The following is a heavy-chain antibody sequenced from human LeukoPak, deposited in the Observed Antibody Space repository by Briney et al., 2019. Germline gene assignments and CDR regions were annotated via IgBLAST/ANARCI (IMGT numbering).Heavy chain of an antibody. CDR1: GFTFSSYA. Sequence: QPGGSLRLSCAASGFTFSSYAMSWVRPAPGKGLEWVSAISGSGGSTYYADSVEGRFTISRDNSKNTLYLQMNSLRAEDTAVYSCASPAVDTAMVLNYLGQGTLVTVSS. J-gene: IGHJ4*02. D-gene: IGHD5-18*01. CDR3: ASPAVDTAMVLNY. V-gene: IGHV3-23*01. CDR2: ISGSGGST.